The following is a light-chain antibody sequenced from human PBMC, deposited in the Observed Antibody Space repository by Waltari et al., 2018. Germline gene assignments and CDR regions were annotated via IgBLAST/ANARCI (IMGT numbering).Light chain of an antibody. J-gene: IGKJ5*01. CDR3: QQYDNVPPIT. V-gene: IGKV1-33*01. Sequence: DIQMTQSPSSLSASVGDRVTITCHGNHDITTYLNWYQQKPGKAPKVLIYDASNVETGVPSRFSGSRSGTDFTFTISSLQPEDIATYYCQQYDNVPPITFGQGTRLEIK. CDR1: HDITTY. CDR2: DAS.